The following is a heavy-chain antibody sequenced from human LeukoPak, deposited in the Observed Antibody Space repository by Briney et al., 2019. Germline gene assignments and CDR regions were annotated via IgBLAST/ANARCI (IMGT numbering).Heavy chain of an antibody. CDR1: GGSFSGYY. CDR2: INHSGST. D-gene: IGHD3-3*01. J-gene: IGHJ4*02. Sequence: KPSETLSLTCAVYGGSFSGYYWSWIRQPPGKGLEWIGEINHSGSTNYNPSLKSRVTISVDTSKNQFSLKLSSVTAADTAVYYCARLRFLEWFHRGPYYFDYWGQGTLVTVSS. V-gene: IGHV4-34*01. CDR3: ARLRFLEWFHRGPYYFDY.